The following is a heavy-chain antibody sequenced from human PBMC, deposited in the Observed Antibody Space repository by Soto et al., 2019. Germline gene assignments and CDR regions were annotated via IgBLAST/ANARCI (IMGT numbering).Heavy chain of an antibody. J-gene: IGHJ6*02. CDR2: MNTNSDDT. D-gene: IGHD6-13*01. CDR1: GYTFTSYD. V-gene: IGHV1-8*01. Sequence: ASVKVSCKASGYTFTSYDINWVRQAPGQGLEWVGWMNTNSDDTRSAQKFRGRLTLTRDKSMRAVYMKLSNLRPDDSAVYYCAREWSAAGHFYGMDVWGQGTTVTVSS. CDR3: AREWSAAGHFYGMDV.